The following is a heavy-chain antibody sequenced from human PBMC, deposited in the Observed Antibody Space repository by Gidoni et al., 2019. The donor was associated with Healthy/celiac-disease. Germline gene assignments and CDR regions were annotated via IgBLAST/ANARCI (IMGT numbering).Heavy chain of an antibody. D-gene: IGHD3-22*01. Sequence: QLQLQESGPGLVKPSETLSLTCTVSGGSISSSSYYWGWIRQPPGKGLEWIGSIYYSGSTYYTPSLKSRVTISVDTSKNQFSLKLSSVTAADTAVYYCARLGDYYDSSGYYSYYFDYWGQGTLVTVSS. CDR2: IYYSGST. CDR1: GGSISSSSYY. CDR3: ARLGDYYDSSGYYSYYFDY. V-gene: IGHV4-39*01. J-gene: IGHJ4*02.